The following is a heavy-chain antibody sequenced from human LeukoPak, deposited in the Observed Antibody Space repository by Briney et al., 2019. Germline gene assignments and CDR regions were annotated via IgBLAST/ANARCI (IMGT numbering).Heavy chain of an antibody. D-gene: IGHD1-26*01. CDR1: GGTFSSCA. CDR2: IIPIFGTA. Sequence: SVKVSCKASGGTFSSCAISWVRQAPGQGLEWMGGIIPIFGTANYAQKFQGRVTITTDESTSTAYMELSSLRSEDTAVYYCARALLGATTRGFFDYWGQGTLVTVSS. J-gene: IGHJ4*02. CDR3: ARALLGATTRGFFDY. V-gene: IGHV1-69*05.